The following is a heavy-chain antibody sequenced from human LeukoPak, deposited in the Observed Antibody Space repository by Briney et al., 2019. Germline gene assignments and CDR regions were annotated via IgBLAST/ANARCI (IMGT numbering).Heavy chain of an antibody. Sequence: PSETLSLTCTVSGGSISSSSYYWGWIRRPPGKGLEWIGSIYYSGSTYYNPSLKSRVTISVDTSKNQFSLKLSSVTAADTAVYYCARTRYCSSTSCLYYYMDVWGKGTTVTVSS. J-gene: IGHJ6*03. CDR3: ARTRYCSSTSCLYYYMDV. CDR1: GGSISSSSYY. CDR2: IYYSGST. D-gene: IGHD2-2*01. V-gene: IGHV4-39*07.